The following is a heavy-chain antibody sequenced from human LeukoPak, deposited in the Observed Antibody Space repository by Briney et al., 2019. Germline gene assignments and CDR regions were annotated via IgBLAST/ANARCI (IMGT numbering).Heavy chain of an antibody. J-gene: IGHJ6*02. CDR3: AKDRGAAAGRIYGMDV. V-gene: IGHV3-30*18. CDR2: ISYDGSNK. CDR1: GFTFSSYG. D-gene: IGHD6-13*01. Sequence: PGGSLRLSCAASGFTFSSYGIHWVRQAPGKGLEWVAVISYDGSNKYYADSVKGRFTISRGNSKNTLFLQMNSLRPEDTAVYFCAKDRGAAAGRIYGMDVWGQGTTVTVSS.